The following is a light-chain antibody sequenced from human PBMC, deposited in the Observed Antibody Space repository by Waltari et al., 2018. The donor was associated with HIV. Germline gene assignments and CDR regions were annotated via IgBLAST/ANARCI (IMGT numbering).Light chain of an antibody. CDR3: QCYRDWPPT. V-gene: IGKV3-15*01. CDR2: GAS. Sequence: EIMMRQSPVTLSVSPGDRVTLSCRATQTLGGMLAWYQQTPGQAPRLLIYGASTRATGIPARFSGSGSGTEYTLTISSLQSEDFAIYYCQCYRDWPPTFGQGTKVEIK. CDR1: QTLGGM. J-gene: IGKJ1*01.